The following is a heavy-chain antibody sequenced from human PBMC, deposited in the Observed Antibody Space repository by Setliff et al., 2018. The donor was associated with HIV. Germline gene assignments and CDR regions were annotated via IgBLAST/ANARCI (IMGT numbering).Heavy chain of an antibody. J-gene: IGHJ4*02. CDR3: AIGSSNWPHRPNNYYFDY. V-gene: IGHV1-18*04. D-gene: IGHD6-13*01. CDR1: GYTFSNNG. CDR2: ISTYNGHT. Sequence: GASVKVSCKASGYTFSNNGINWVRQAPGQGLEWMGWISTYNGHTDYAQNLQGRATMTTDTSTSTAYMELRSLRADDTAVYYCAIGSSNWPHRPNNYYFDYWGQGTPVTVSS.